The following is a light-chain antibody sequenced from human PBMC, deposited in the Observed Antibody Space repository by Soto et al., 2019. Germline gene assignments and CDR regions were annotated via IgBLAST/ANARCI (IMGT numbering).Light chain of an antibody. J-gene: IGKJ1*01. Sequence: DTQLTQSPSSLSASVEDRVIITCRASQSISNHLNWYQQKPGKAPKLLIFAASSLQSGVPSRFSGSRSAPDFTLTISSLQPEDFATYYCQQSYSSPPTFGQGTKVDIK. CDR1: QSISNH. CDR3: QQSYSSPPT. V-gene: IGKV1-39*01. CDR2: AAS.